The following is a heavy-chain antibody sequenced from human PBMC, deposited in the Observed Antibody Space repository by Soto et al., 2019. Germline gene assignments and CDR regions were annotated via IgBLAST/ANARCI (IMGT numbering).Heavy chain of an antibody. CDR2: ITAGGFNT. Sequence: EVQVLESGGDLVQPGGSLRLSCVASGFTFSNDDLSWVRQASGKGLEWVSAITAGGFNTYYADSVKGRFTISRDNSKNTLYLQMNSLRAEDTAVYYCAKNIGGFSGYANFDYWGQGTLVTVSS. D-gene: IGHD5-12*01. V-gene: IGHV3-23*01. J-gene: IGHJ4*02. CDR1: GFTFSNDD. CDR3: AKNIGGFSGYANFDY.